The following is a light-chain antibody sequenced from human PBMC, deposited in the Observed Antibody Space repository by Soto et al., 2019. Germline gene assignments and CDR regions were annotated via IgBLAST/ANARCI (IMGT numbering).Light chain of an antibody. CDR2: AES. J-gene: IGKJ1*01. Sequence: IVLTQSPATLSLSPGERATLSCRASQSVSSYLAWYQQKPGQAPRLLSYAESTMATCIPARFSGSGSGTDFTLTITSLEPADLAVYCCQQRSISPSTFCQGTKVEF. V-gene: IGKV3-11*01. CDR1: QSVSSY. CDR3: QQRSISPST.